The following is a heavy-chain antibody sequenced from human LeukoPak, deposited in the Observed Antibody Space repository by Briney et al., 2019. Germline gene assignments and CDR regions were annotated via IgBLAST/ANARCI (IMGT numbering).Heavy chain of an antibody. CDR2: IYESGAT. D-gene: IGHD2-15*01. Sequence: SETLSLTCAVYGESLNSYYWSWVRQPPGEGLEWIGEIYESGATEYNPSLKSRIAISMVPSKQQFSLSLSSVTAADTAVYYCARGAWATRLGSWGLGTPVIVSS. V-gene: IGHV4-34*01. CDR3: ARGAWATRLGS. J-gene: IGHJ4*02. CDR1: GESLNSYY.